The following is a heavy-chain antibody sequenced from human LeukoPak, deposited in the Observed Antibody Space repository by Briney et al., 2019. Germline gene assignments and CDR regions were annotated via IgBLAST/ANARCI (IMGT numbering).Heavy chain of an antibody. V-gene: IGHV3-30*02. CDR2: IRSDGSNK. J-gene: IGHJ4*02. D-gene: IGHD5-18*01. CDR3: AKRIQSAMAMGY. Sequence: GGSLRLSCAASGFTFSTYGMHWVRQAPGKGLEWVAFIRSDGSNKYYADSVKGRFTISRDNSKNTMYLQMNSLRAEDTAVYYCAKRIQSAMAMGYWGQGTLVTVSS. CDR1: GFTFSTYG.